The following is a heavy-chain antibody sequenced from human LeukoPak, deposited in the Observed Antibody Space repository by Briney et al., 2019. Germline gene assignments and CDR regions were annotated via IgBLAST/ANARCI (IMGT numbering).Heavy chain of an antibody. J-gene: IGHJ4*02. V-gene: IGHV1-8*01. CDR3: ARGLNLWFGELSPLDY. D-gene: IGHD3-10*01. CDR1: GYTFTSYD. Sequence: ASVKVSCKASGYTFTSYDINWVRQATGQGLEWMGWMNPNSGNTGYAQKFQGRVTMTRNTSISTAYMELSSLRSEDTAVYYCARGLNLWFGELSPLDYWGQGTLVTVSS. CDR2: MNPNSGNT.